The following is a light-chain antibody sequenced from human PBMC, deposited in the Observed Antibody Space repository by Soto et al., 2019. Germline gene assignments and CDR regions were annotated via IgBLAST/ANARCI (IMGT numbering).Light chain of an antibody. V-gene: IGLV1-51*01. J-gene: IGLJ2*01. CDR2: DNN. Sequence: QSVLTQPPSVSAAPGQKVTISCSGSTSNIGSNYVSWYQQFPGTAPKLLIFDNNQRPSGIPDRFSGSMSGTSATLGITGLQTGDEADYYCGTWDNSLRGVVFGGGIKLTVL. CDR1: TSNIGSNY. CDR3: GTWDNSLRGVV.